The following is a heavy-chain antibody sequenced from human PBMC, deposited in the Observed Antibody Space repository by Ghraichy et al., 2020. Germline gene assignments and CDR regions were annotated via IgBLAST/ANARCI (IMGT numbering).Heavy chain of an antibody. CDR2: ISWNSGRI. CDR1: GFTFDDHG. Sequence: LFLTCAASGFTFDDHGMHWVRQAPGKGLEWVSGISWNSGRIGYADSVKGRFTISRDNAKNSLYLEMNSLRTEDTAFYYCAKDYSSGSYYYYGMDVWGPGTTVTVSS. J-gene: IGHJ6*02. D-gene: IGHD6-19*01. V-gene: IGHV3-9*01. CDR3: AKDYSSGSYYYYGMDV.